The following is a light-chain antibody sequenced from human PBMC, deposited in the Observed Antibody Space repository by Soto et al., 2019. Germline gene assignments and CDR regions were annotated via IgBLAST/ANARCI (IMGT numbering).Light chain of an antibody. J-gene: IGLJ1*01. CDR2: EVS. CDR1: SSDVGGYDY. Sequence: QSVLTRPASVSGSPGQSSTISCTGTSSDVGGYDYVSWYQLHPGKAPKLMVFEVSNRPSGVSYRFSGSKSGNTASLTISGLQAEDEADYFCSSYSISTAYLFGTGTKVTVL. V-gene: IGLV2-14*01. CDR3: SSYSISTAYL.